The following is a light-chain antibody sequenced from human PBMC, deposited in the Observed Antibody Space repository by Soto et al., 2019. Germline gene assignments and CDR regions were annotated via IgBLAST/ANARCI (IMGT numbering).Light chain of an antibody. CDR2: EGS. CDR1: SSDVGSYNL. V-gene: IGLV2-23*01. J-gene: IGLJ1*01. CDR3: CSYAGSSTYV. Sequence: QSALTQPASVSGSPGQSITISCTGTSSDVGSYNLVSWYQQHPGKAPKVMIFEGSKRPSGVSNRFSGSNSGYTASLTISGLQADDEADYYCCSYAGSSTYVFGTGTKVTVL.